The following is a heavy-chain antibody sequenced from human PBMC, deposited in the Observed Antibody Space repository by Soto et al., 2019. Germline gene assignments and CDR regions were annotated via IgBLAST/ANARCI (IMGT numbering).Heavy chain of an antibody. CDR3: VRDQDSRGYSVFNL. Sequence: GGSLRLSCAASGFTLNSFFMHWVRQAPGKGLMWVSRISNDGSSTPYADSVKGRFTISRDNARNTLYLQLNSLRADDTAVYFCVRDQDSRGYSVFNLWGQGAQVTVS. J-gene: IGHJ5*02. V-gene: IGHV3-74*01. CDR2: ISNDGSST. CDR1: GFTLNSFF. D-gene: IGHD3-22*01.